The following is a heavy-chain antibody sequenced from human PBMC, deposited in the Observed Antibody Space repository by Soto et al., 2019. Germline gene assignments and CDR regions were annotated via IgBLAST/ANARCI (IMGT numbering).Heavy chain of an antibody. CDR3: GRGGSWAKVDS. CDR1: GVTLKNSA. J-gene: IGHJ4*02. Sequence: SVKVSCKASGVTLKNSALSWVRQAPGQGLEWMGGIIPVFGPALYAQKFQGRVTITADESTNTAFLDVSSLRSEDTAVYYCGRGGSWAKVDSWGPGTLVTV. V-gene: IGHV1-69*13. CDR2: IIPVFGPA. D-gene: IGHD6-13*01.